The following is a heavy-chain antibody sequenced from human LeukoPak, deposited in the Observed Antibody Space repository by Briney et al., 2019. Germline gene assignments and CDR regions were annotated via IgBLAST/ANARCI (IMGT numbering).Heavy chain of an antibody. CDR1: GYTFTGYY. Sequence: ASVKVSCKASGYTFTGYYMHWVRQAPGQGLEWMGWISPNSGGTNYAQKFQGRVTMTRDTSISTAYMELSRLRSDDTAVYYCARAEGYCSGGSCYRFSFQHWGQGTLVTVSS. CDR2: ISPNSGGT. D-gene: IGHD2-15*01. J-gene: IGHJ1*01. V-gene: IGHV1-2*02. CDR3: ARAEGYCSGGSCYRFSFQH.